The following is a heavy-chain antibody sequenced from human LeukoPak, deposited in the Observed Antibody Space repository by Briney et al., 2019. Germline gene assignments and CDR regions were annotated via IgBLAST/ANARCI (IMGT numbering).Heavy chain of an antibody. J-gene: IGHJ6*03. V-gene: IGHV1-69*13. CDR1: GYTFTSYG. CDR3: ARDPAERLRGATYYYYMDV. Sequence: GASVKVSCKASGYTFTSYGISWVRQAPGQALEWMGGIIPRSGTANYAQKFQGRVTINADESTSTAYMELSSLTSGDTAVYYCARDPAERLRGATYYYYMDVWGKGTTVTVSS. CDR2: IIPRSGTA. D-gene: IGHD1-1*01.